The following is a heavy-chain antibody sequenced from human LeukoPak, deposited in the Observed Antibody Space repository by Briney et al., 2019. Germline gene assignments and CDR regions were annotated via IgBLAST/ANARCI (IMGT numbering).Heavy chain of an antibody. V-gene: IGHV4-34*01. CDR3: ARHSRYQLPRKAFDP. Sequence: SETLSLTCAVYGGSFSGYYWSWIRQPPGKGLEWIGEINHSGSTNYNPSLKSRVTISVDTSKNQFSLKLSSVTAADTAVYYCARHSRYQLPRKAFDPWGQGTLVTVSP. J-gene: IGHJ5*02. CDR1: GGSFSGYY. D-gene: IGHD1-7*01. CDR2: INHSGST.